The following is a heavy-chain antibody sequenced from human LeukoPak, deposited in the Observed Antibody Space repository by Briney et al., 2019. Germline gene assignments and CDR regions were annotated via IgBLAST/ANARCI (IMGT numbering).Heavy chain of an antibody. D-gene: IGHD3-10*01. J-gene: IGHJ5*02. V-gene: IGHV4-34*01. CDR3: ARSGVRLLWFGESSPRNNWFDP. CDR2: INHSGST. CDR1: GGSFSGYY. Sequence: SETLSLTCAVYGGSFSGYYWSWIRQPPGKGLEWIGEINHSGSTNYNPSLKSRVTISVDTSKNQFSLKLSSVTAADTAVYYCARSGVRLLWFGESSPRNNWFDPWGQGTLATVSS.